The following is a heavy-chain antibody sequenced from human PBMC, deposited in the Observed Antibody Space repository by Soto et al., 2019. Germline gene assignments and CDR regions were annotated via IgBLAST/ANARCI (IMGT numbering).Heavy chain of an antibody. CDR1: GVSISSYY. Sequence: LETLSLTCTVSGVSISSYYWSWIRQPPGKGLEWIGYIYYSGSTTYSPSLKSRVTISVDTSKNQFSLKLDSVTAADTAVYYCARLGGYYQAFDQWGQGSLVTV. V-gene: IGHV4-59*08. CDR2: IYYSGST. CDR3: ARLGGYYQAFDQ. J-gene: IGHJ4*02. D-gene: IGHD3-22*01.